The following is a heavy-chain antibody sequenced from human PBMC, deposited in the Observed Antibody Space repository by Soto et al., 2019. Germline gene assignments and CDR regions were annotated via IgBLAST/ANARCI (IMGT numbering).Heavy chain of an antibody. CDR3: ARYYDTSDRPYFHH. CDR1: VGSISSSSYY. D-gene: IGHD3-22*01. J-gene: IGHJ1*01. V-gene: IGHV4-39*01. CDR2: IYYSGTT. Sequence: SETLSLTCTVSVGSISSSSYYWGWIRQPPGKGLEWVGTIYYSGTTYYNPSLKSRLTISVDTSKNQFSLRLSSVTAADTAVYYCARYYDTSDRPYFHHWGQGTLVTVSS.